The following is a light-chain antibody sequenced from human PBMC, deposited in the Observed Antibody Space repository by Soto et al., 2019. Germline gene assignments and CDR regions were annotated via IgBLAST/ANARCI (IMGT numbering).Light chain of an antibody. CDR3: QQYCNSPVM. J-gene: IGKJ4*01. Sequence: EIVLTQSPGTRSLSPGERATLSCRASQSVNNNYLAWYQQKPGQAPRLLIYVASSRATGIPDRFSGSGSGTDFTLTISRLEPEDFAVYYCQQYCNSPVMVGGGTKVEIQ. V-gene: IGKV3-20*01. CDR2: VAS. CDR1: QSVNNNY.